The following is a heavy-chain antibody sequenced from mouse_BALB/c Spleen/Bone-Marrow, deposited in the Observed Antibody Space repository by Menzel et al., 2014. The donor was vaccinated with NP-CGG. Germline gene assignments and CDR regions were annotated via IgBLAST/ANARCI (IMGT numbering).Heavy chain of an antibody. D-gene: IGHD2-2*01. Sequence: LVESGPELVRPGASVKMSCKASGYTFTSYVIHWVKQKPGQGLEWIGNINPYNDGTQYNEKFKGKATLTSDESSSTAFMELSSLTSEDSAVYYCARSLYGYDWYFDVWGAGTTVTVSS. CDR1: GYTFTSYV. CDR3: ARSLYGYDWYFDV. V-gene: IGHV1-14*01. J-gene: IGHJ1*01. CDR2: INPYNDGT.